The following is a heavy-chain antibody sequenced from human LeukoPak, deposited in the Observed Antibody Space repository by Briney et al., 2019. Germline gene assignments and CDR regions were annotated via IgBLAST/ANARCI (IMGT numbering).Heavy chain of an antibody. V-gene: IGHV3-7*01. CDR3: AKGEAAAGGY. Sequence: GGSLRLSCAASGFTFSSYGMHWVRQAPGKGLEWVANIKHDGSEKYYVDSVKGRFTISRDNAKNSLYLQMNSLRAEDTAVYYCAKGEAAAGGYWGQGTLVTVSS. D-gene: IGHD6-13*01. J-gene: IGHJ4*02. CDR1: GFTFSSYG. CDR2: IKHDGSEK.